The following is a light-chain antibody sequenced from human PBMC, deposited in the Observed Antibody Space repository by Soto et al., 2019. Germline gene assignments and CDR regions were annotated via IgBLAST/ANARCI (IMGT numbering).Light chain of an antibody. J-gene: IGKJ4*01. Sequence: ETVLTQSPGTLSLSPGERATLSCRASQSVSSSNLAWYQQKPGQAPRLLIYGASSRATGIPDRFSGSGSGTDFTLTISRLEPEDFAVYYCQQYGNLPLTFGGGTKVDIK. CDR1: QSVSSSN. V-gene: IGKV3-20*01. CDR3: QQYGNLPLT. CDR2: GAS.